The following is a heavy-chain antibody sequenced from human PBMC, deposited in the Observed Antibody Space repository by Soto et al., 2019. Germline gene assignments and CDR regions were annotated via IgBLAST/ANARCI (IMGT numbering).Heavy chain of an antibody. D-gene: IGHD6-6*01. J-gene: IGHJ4*02. Sequence: LVNPKEPLTLTCTVSGFSLSNARMCVSWIRQPPGKALEWLAHIFSNDEKSYSTSLKSRLTISKDTSKSQVVLTMTNMDPVDTATYYCARIRYSSSYFDYWGQGTLVTLS. V-gene: IGHV2-26*01. CDR1: GFSLSNARMC. CDR2: IFSNDEK. CDR3: ARIRYSSSYFDY.